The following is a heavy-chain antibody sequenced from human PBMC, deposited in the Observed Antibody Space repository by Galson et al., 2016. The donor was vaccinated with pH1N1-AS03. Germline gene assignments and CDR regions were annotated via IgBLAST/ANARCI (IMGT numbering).Heavy chain of an antibody. Sequence: SLRLSCAASGFTFRSYWMTWVRQAPGKGLEWVANIKQDGSENYSLDSAEGRFTISRDNVENSVYLQLNSLKVEDTAMYYCARIKGGGNSDGFDIWGLGTKVIVSS. J-gene: IGHJ3*02. D-gene: IGHD4-23*01. V-gene: IGHV3-7*01. CDR2: IKQDGSEN. CDR1: GFTFRSYW. CDR3: ARIKGGGNSDGFDI.